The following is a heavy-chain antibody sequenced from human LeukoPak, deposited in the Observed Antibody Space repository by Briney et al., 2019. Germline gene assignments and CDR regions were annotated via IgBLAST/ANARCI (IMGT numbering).Heavy chain of an antibody. CDR1: GFTFTTYW. Sequence: GGSLRLSCAASGFTFTTYWMTWVRQAPGKGLEWVSAISGSGGSTYYADSVKGRFTISRDNSKNTLYLQMNSLRAEDTAVYYCAKDGEHSSGWAFYYYYYMDVWGKGTTVTISS. CDR2: ISGSGGST. CDR3: AKDGEHSSGWAFYYYYYMDV. J-gene: IGHJ6*03. V-gene: IGHV3-23*01. D-gene: IGHD6-19*01.